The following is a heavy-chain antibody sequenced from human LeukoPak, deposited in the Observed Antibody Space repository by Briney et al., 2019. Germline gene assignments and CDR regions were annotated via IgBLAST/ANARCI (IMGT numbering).Heavy chain of an antibody. Sequence: GRSLRLSCAASGFTFSSYGMHWVRQAPGKGLEWVAVISYDGSNKYYADSVKGRFTISRDNSKNTLYLQMNSLRAEDTAVYYCAKGVGSMVATVFDYWGQGTLVTVSS. V-gene: IGHV3-30*18. CDR2: ISYDGSNK. J-gene: IGHJ4*02. CDR1: GFTFSSYG. CDR3: AKGVGSMVATVFDY. D-gene: IGHD5-12*01.